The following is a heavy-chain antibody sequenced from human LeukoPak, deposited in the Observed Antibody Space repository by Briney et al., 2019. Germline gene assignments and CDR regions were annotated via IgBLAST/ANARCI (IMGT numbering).Heavy chain of an antibody. CDR1: GYNFTDYY. CDR2: INPKRGGT. CDR3: ARDSGLGPTWHPFDH. Sequence: GASVKVSCKASGYNFTDYYIHWVRQAPGQGLEWMGWINPKRGGTNYAQKFRGRVTMTRDTSISTAYMELSGLRSDDTAVYYCARDSGLGPTWHPFDHWGQGTPVTVSS. V-gene: IGHV1-2*02. J-gene: IGHJ4*02. D-gene: IGHD1-26*01.